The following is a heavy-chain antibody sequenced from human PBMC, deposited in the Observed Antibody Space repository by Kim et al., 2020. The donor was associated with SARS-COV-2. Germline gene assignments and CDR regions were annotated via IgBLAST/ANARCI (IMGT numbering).Heavy chain of an antibody. J-gene: IGHJ4*02. Sequence: YNPSLRSRSTISVDTSKNQFSLKLSSVAAADTAVYYCARGGSGSWKYGSDWGQGTLVTVSS. D-gene: IGHD1-26*01. CDR3: ARGGSGSWKYGSD. V-gene: IGHV4-34*01.